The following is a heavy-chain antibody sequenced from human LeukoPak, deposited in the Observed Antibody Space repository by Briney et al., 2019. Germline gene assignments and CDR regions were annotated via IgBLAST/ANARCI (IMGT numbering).Heavy chain of an antibody. CDR3: AKSSGSSCYRCAFDI. Sequence: GGSLRLSCAASGFTFSSYWMSWVRQAPGKRLEWVANIKQDGSEKYYVDSVKGRFTISRDNAKNSLYLQMNSLRAEDTAVYYCAKSSGSSCYRCAFDIWGQGTMVTVSS. V-gene: IGHV3-7*03. J-gene: IGHJ3*02. CDR2: IKQDGSEK. D-gene: IGHD2-2*01. CDR1: GFTFSSYW.